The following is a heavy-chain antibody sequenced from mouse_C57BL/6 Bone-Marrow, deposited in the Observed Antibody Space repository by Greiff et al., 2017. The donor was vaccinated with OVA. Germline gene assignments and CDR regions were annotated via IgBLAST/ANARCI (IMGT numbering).Heavy chain of an antibody. Sequence: EVLLVQSGGDLVKPGASLKLSCAASGFTFTSYGMSWVRQTPDKRLEWVATISSGGSYTYYPDSVKGRFTISRDNAKNTLYLQMRSLTSEDTAMYYCARHYYFDYWGQGTTLTVSS. J-gene: IGHJ2*01. CDR1: GFTFTSYG. CDR3: ARHYYFDY. V-gene: IGHV5-6*01. CDR2: ISSGGSYT.